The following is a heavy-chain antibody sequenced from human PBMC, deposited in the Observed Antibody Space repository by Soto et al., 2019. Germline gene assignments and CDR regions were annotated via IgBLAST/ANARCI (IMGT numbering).Heavy chain of an antibody. Sequence: SETLSLTCAVYGGSFSGYYWTWIRQPPGTGLEWIGEINHSGSTNYNPSLKSRVTMTTDTSASIAYMELRSLRSDDTAVYYCARDNGQWLVSDWGQGTLVTVSS. CDR3: ARDNGQWLVSD. J-gene: IGHJ1*01. V-gene: IGHV4-34*10. CDR2: INHSGST. CDR1: GGSFSGYY. D-gene: IGHD6-19*01.